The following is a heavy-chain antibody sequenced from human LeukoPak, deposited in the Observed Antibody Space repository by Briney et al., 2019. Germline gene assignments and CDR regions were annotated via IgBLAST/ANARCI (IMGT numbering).Heavy chain of an antibody. D-gene: IGHD4-23*01. V-gene: IGHV4-59*01. CDR2: VYYSGST. Sequence: SETLSLTCTVSGGSISSYYWSWIRQPPGKGLEWIGYVYYSGSTNYNPSLKSRVTISVDTSKNQFSLKLSSVTAADTAVYYCARIEDYGGNSVNYWGQGTLVTVSS. CDR1: GGSISSYY. J-gene: IGHJ4*02. CDR3: ARIEDYGGNSVNY.